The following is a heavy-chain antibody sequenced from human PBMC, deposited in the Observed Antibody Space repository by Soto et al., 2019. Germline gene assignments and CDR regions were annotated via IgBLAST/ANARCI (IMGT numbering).Heavy chain of an antibody. J-gene: IGHJ5*02. CDR2: IYYSGST. D-gene: IGHD3-10*01. V-gene: IGHV4-39*01. Sequence: SETLSLTCTVSGGSISSSSYYWGWIRQPPGKGLEWIGSIYYSGSTYYNPSLKSRVTISVDTSKNQFSLKLSSVTAADTAVYYCARHVVLLWFGELFKNNWFDPWGQGTLVT. CDR1: GGSISSSSYY. CDR3: ARHVVLLWFGELFKNNWFDP.